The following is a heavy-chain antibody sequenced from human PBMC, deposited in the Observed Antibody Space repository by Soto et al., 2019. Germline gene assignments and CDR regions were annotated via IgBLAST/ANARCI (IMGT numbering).Heavy chain of an antibody. Sequence: GASVKVSCKASGYTFTSYGISWVRQAPGQVLEWMGWISAYNGNTNYAQKLQGRVTMTTDTSTSTAYMELRSLRSDDTAVYYCAIDTTVTTIHYAFDIWGQGTMVTVSS. CDR1: GYTFTSYG. CDR3: AIDTTVTTIHYAFDI. CDR2: ISAYNGNT. V-gene: IGHV1-18*01. D-gene: IGHD4-17*01. J-gene: IGHJ3*02.